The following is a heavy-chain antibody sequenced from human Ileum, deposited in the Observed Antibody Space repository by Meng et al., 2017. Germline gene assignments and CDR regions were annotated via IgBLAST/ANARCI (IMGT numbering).Heavy chain of an antibody. CDR2: TYYRSKWYS. J-gene: IGHJ4*02. CDR1: GGSVSSNIAA. V-gene: IGHV6-1*01. Sequence: QVQLQQAGPGLVKPSQPLPLTSAVSGGSVSSNIAAWNWIRQSPLRGLEWLGRTYYRSKWYSEYAVSVKSRISITPDTSKNQFSLQMNSVTPEDTAVYYCASGSGSLDYWGPGTLVTVSS. CDR3: ASGSGSLDY. D-gene: IGHD3-3*01.